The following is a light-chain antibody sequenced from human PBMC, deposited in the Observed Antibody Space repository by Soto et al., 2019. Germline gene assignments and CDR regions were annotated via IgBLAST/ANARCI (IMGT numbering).Light chain of an antibody. Sequence: QSVLTQPPSVSATPGQRVTISCSASSSNIGSNIVNWYQQFPVTAPRLLVYNINQRPSGVPDGCSGSKSGISASLAISGLQSEDGADYYCTAWDDSVDGPGFGSGTKVTV. CDR2: NIN. CDR3: TAWDDSVDGPG. V-gene: IGLV1-44*01. J-gene: IGLJ1*01. CDR1: SSNIGSNI.